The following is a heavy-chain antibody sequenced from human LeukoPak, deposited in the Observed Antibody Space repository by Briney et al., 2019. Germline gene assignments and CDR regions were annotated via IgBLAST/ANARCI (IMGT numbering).Heavy chain of an antibody. CDR1: GGSIRSGGYY. CDR3: ARAGSYGKGIWFDP. V-gene: IGHV4-31*03. J-gene: IGHJ5*02. CDR2: IYYSGST. D-gene: IGHD5-18*01. Sequence: PSQTLSLPCTVSGGSIRSGGYYWSWIRQPPGKGLEWIGYIYYSGSTYYNPSLKSRVTISVDTSKNQFSLKLSSVTAADTAVYYCARAGSYGKGIWFDPWGQGTLVTVSS.